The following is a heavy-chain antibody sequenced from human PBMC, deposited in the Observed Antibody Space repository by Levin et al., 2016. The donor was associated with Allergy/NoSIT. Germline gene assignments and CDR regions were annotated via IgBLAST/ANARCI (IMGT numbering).Heavy chain of an antibody. CDR2: IYYSGST. D-gene: IGHD2-2*02. V-gene: IGHV4-61*01. Sequence: SETLSLTCTVSGGAVRNYNSYWSWIRQPPGKGLEWIGYIYYSGSTNYNPSLKSRVAISVDTSKNQFSLKLSSVTVADTAVYYCARVVIPSTIGDWGQGTMVTVSS. CDR1: GGAVRNYNSY. J-gene: IGHJ3*01. CDR3: ARVVIPSTIGD.